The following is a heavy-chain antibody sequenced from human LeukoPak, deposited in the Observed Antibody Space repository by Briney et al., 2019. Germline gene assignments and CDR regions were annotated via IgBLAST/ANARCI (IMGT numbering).Heavy chain of an antibody. CDR1: VGSISSGGYY. Sequence: SETLSLTCTVSVGSISSGGYYWSWIRQPPGKGLEWIGYIYHSGSTYYNPSLKSRVTISVDRSKNQFSLKLSSVTAAATAVYYCARASEYRSSFKLWGQGTLVTVSS. D-gene: IGHD6-6*01. V-gene: IGHV4-30-2*01. CDR2: IYHSGST. J-gene: IGHJ4*02. CDR3: ARASEYRSSFKL.